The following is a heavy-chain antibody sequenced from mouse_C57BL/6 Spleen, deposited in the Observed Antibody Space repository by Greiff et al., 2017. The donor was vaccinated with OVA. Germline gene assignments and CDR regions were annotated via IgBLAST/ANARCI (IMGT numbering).Heavy chain of an antibody. CDR3: ARRIYYDYDHAMDY. D-gene: IGHD2-4*01. J-gene: IGHJ4*01. Sequence: QVHVKQPGAELVKPGASVKLSCKASGYTFTSYWMHWVKQRPGRGLEWIGRIDPNSGGTKYNEKFKSKATLTVDKPSSTAYMQLSSLTSEDSAVYYCARRIYYDYDHAMDYWGQGTSVTVSS. CDR2: IDPNSGGT. V-gene: IGHV1-72*01. CDR1: GYTFTSYW.